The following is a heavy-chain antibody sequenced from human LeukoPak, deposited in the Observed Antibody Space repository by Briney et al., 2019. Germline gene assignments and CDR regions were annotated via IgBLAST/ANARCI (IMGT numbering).Heavy chain of an antibody. Sequence: ASVKVSCKASGYTFTSYDINWVRQATGQGLEWMGWMNPNSGNTGYAQKFQGRVTMTRNTSISTAYMELSSLRSEDTAVYYCARTDDPVYNWFDPWGQGTLVTVSS. D-gene: IGHD2-8*01. CDR2: MNPNSGNT. V-gene: IGHV1-8*01. J-gene: IGHJ5*02. CDR3: ARTDDPVYNWFDP. CDR1: GYTFTSYD.